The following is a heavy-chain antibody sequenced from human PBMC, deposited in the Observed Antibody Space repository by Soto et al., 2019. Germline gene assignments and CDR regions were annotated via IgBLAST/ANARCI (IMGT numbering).Heavy chain of an antibody. V-gene: IGHV4-34*01. J-gene: IGHJ4*02. CDR1: GGSFSGYY. Sequence: SETLSLTCAVYGGSFSGYYWSWIRQPPGKGLEWIGEINHSGSTNYNPSLKSRVTISLDTSRNKFSLKLSSVTAADTAVYYCARSQTYYDYVWGSYRAHFDYWGQGTLVTVSS. D-gene: IGHD3-16*02. CDR3: ARSQTYYDYVWGSYRAHFDY. CDR2: INHSGST.